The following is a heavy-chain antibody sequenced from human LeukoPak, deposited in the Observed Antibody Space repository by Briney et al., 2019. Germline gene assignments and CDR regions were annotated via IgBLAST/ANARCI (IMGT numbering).Heavy chain of an antibody. CDR1: GGTFSSYA. J-gene: IGHJ3*02. D-gene: IGHD6-13*01. V-gene: IGHV1-69*01. Sequence: SVKVSCKASGGTFSSYAISWVRQAPGQGLEWMGGIIPIFGTANYAQEFQGRVTITADESTSTAYMELSSLRSEDTAVYYCARGNSSSRPRGGAFDSWGQGTMVTVSS. CDR2: IIPIFGTA. CDR3: ARGNSSSRPRGGAFDS.